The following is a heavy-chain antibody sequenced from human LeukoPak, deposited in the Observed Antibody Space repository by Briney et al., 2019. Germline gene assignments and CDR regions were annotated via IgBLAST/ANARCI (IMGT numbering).Heavy chain of an antibody. CDR3: AREYDYSNPYYYYGMDV. V-gene: IGHV3-11*01. CDR2: ISSSGSTI. D-gene: IGHD4-11*01. Sequence: PCRSLKLSCAASGFTFSDYYMSWIRQAPGKGLEWVSYISSSGSTIYYADSVKGRFTISRDNAKNSLYLQMNSLRAEDTAVYYCAREYDYSNPYYYYGMDVWGQGTTVTVSS. CDR1: GFTFSDYY. J-gene: IGHJ6*02.